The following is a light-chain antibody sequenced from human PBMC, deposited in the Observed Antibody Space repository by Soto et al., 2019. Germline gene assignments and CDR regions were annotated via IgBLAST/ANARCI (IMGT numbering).Light chain of an antibody. CDR3: QQYATWPRT. CDR1: QDLHID. CDR2: GVS. V-gene: IGKV3-15*01. Sequence: TLMTQSPATLSVSPGETVTLSCRSSQDLHIDLAWYHQKPGQAPTLLIYGVSARAPGVPARFSGAGSGTEFTLDIRSRQSADFVVYYCQQYATWPRTFGQGTK. J-gene: IGKJ2*01.